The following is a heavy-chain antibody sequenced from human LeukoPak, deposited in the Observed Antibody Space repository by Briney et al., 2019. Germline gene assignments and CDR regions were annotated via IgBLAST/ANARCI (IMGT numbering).Heavy chain of an antibody. J-gene: IGHJ4*02. D-gene: IGHD3-22*01. V-gene: IGHV4-34*01. CDR3: ARATFDSRGYYYEGEY. Sequence: SETLSLTCAVYGGSLSGYYWNWIRHSPGKGLEWIGEINHSGSTNYNPSLTSRVTISVDTSKNQFSLKLSSVTAADTAVYYCARATFDSRGYYYEGEYWGQGTLVTVSS. CDR2: INHSGST. CDR1: GGSLSGYY.